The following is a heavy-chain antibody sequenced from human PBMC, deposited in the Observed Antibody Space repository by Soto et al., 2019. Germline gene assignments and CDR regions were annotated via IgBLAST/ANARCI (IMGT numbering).Heavy chain of an antibody. Sequence: SETMSVTCTVGGGSISSSGYYWGWIRQPPGKGLEWLGSIFYSWNTYYNPSLKSRVTISIDTSKSQFSLKQNSVTAADTAVYYCSVFGGPSARSYYLGQGTLVTVSS. J-gene: IGHJ4*02. D-gene: IGHD3-16*01. CDR1: GGSISSSGYY. CDR2: IFYSWNT. V-gene: IGHV4-39*01. CDR3: SVFGGPSARSYY.